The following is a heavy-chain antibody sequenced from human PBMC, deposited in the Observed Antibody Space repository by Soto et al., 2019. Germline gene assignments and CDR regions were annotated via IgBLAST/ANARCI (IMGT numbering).Heavy chain of an antibody. CDR3: VKVNLRRGSYVNWDFDL. CDR2: ISFDGNYK. J-gene: IGHJ2*01. D-gene: IGHD1-26*01. V-gene: IGHV3-30*18. Sequence: QVQLVESGGGVVQPGRSLRLTCVGSGFTFSSYGMHWVRQAPGKGLEWLAVISFDGNYKYHADSVKGRFTISRDNSKNTLILEISSLRPEETNVYYCVKVNLRRGSYVNWDFDLWGRGTLVTFSS. CDR1: GFTFSSYG.